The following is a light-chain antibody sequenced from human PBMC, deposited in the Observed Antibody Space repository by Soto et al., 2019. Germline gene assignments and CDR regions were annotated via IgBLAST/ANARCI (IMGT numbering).Light chain of an antibody. CDR1: SNDIGGYNY. V-gene: IGLV2-14*03. J-gene: IGLJ1*01. CDR3: SSYSSTSTRRL. Sequence: LAQPRFVSGSTSLSIPFPCTGTSNDIGGYNYVSWYQQFPGKAPKLIIYDVTNRPSGVSFRFSGSKSGNTASLTISGLQAEDEAGYHCSSYSSTSTRRLFGAGTKVTVL. CDR2: DVT.